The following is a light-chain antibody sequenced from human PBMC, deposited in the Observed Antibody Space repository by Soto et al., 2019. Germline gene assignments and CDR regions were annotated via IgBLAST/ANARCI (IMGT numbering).Light chain of an antibody. J-gene: IGKJ4*01. CDR2: DAS. CDR3: QQYYNWPPLT. V-gene: IGKV3-15*01. CDR1: QSVSSS. Sequence: EIVMTQSPATLSLSPGERATLSCRASQSVSSSLAWYQQRPGQAPRLLLYDASTRATNIPGRFSGSGSGTEFTLTISSLQSEDFAVYYCQQYYNWPPLTFGGGTKVEIK.